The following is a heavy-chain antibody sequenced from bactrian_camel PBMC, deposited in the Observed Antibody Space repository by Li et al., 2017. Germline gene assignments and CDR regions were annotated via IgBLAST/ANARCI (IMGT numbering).Heavy chain of an antibody. D-gene: IGHD5*01. Sequence: QVQLVESGGGSVQAGGSLRLSYAGSAYTYSTVCMAWFRQAPGKEREGVAAIDSVRSTSYADSVKGRFTISKDNTKNILVLQMNRLQPEDTGVYYCANVPPTSLAVGLGARGQGTQVTVS. CDR2: IDSVRST. V-gene: IGHV3S26*01. J-gene: IGHJ4*01. CDR1: AYTYSTVC.